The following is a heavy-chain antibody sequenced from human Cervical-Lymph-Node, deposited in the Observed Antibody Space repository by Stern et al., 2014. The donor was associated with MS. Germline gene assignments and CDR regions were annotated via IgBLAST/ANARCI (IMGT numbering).Heavy chain of an antibody. V-gene: IGHV3-30*03. CDR1: GFRLSNSG. CDR3: MGVGDAMHV. CDR2: MSFVGGNK. J-gene: IGHJ6*02. D-gene: IGHD3-16*01. Sequence: VQLEESGGGVVQPGRSLTLSCAASGFRLSNSGMHWVRQAPGKGLEWVAVMSFVGGNKKYGDSVKGRFSISRDMANTTLFLQMNSLRPEDTAVYYCMGVGDAMHVWGQGTTVIVSS.